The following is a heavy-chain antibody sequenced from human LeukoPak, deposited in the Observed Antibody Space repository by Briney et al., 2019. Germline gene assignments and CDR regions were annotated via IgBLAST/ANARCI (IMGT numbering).Heavy chain of an antibody. J-gene: IGHJ4*02. CDR2: INSDGSST. CDR3: ARESVKSAAEVYFDY. D-gene: IGHD6-13*01. Sequence: GGSLRLSCAASGFTFSSYWMHWVRQAPGKGLVWVSRINSDGSSTSYADSVKGRFTISRDNAKNTLYLQMNSLRAEDTAVYYCARESVKSAAEVYFDYWGQGTLVTVSS. V-gene: IGHV3-74*01. CDR1: GFTFSSYW.